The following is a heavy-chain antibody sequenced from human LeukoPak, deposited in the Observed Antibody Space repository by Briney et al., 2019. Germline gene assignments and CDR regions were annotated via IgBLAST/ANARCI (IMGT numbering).Heavy chain of an antibody. CDR3: ARTGGDNWFDP. J-gene: IGHJ5*02. CDR2: IYTSGST. V-gene: IGHV4-4*09. Sequence: SETLSLTRTVSGGSISSYYWSWIRQPPGKGLEWIGYIYTSGSTNYNPSLKSRVTISVDTSKNQFSLKLSSVTAADTAVYYCARTGGDNWFDPWGQGTLVTVSS. D-gene: IGHD3-16*01. CDR1: GGSISSYY.